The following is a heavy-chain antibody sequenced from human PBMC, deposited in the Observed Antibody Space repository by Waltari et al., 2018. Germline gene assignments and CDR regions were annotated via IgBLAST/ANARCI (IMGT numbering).Heavy chain of an antibody. V-gene: IGHV3-30-3*01. CDR2: ISYDGSNK. CDR3: ARDLTAYGNFHQYYFDY. Sequence: QVQLVESGGGVVQPGGSLRLSCAASGFTFSSYAMHWVRQAPGKGLEWVAVISYDGSNKYYADSVQGRLTISRDNSKNTLYLQMNSLRTEDTAVYYCARDLTAYGNFHQYYFDYWGQGTLVTVSS. J-gene: IGHJ4*02. CDR1: GFTFSSYA. D-gene: IGHD4-17*01.